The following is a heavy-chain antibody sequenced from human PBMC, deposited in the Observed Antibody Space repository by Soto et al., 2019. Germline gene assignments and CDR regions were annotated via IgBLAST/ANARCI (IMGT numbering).Heavy chain of an antibody. CDR2: IIPILGIA. V-gene: IGHV1-69*02. D-gene: IGHD2-15*01. Sequence: QVQLVQSGAEVKKPGSSVKVSCKASGGTFSSYTISWVRQAPGQGLEWMGRIIPILGIANYAQKFQGRVTITADKSTSTAYMELSSLRSEDTAVYYCARVSWINCSGGSCYSYWGQGTLVTVSS. CDR3: ARVSWINCSGGSCYSY. CDR1: GGTFSSYT. J-gene: IGHJ4*02.